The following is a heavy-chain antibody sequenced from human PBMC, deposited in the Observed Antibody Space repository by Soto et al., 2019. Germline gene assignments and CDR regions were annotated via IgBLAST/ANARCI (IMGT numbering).Heavy chain of an antibody. CDR1: GFTFRSYG. D-gene: IGHD6-19*01. Sequence: GSLRLSCAASGFTFRSYGMHWVRQAPGKGLEWVADISSDGRNKYYADSLKGRFTISRDNSKNTLYLLMNSLGAEDTAVYYCAKGRQIAVDFFGGMDVWGQGTTVTVSS. CDR2: ISSDGRNK. V-gene: IGHV3-30*18. CDR3: AKGRQIAVDFFGGMDV. J-gene: IGHJ6*02.